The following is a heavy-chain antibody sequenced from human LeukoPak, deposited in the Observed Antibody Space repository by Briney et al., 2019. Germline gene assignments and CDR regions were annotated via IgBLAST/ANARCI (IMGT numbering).Heavy chain of an antibody. D-gene: IGHD1-7*01. V-gene: IGHV3-30*02. Sequence: GGSLRLSCAASGFTFSSYGMHWVRQAPGKGLEWVAFIRYDGSNKYYADSVKGRFTISRDNSKNTLYLQMNSLRAEDTAVYYCAKDTGRSITGTLLDPWGQGTLVTVSS. CDR2: IRYDGSNK. CDR3: AKDTGRSITGTLLDP. CDR1: GFTFSSYG. J-gene: IGHJ5*02.